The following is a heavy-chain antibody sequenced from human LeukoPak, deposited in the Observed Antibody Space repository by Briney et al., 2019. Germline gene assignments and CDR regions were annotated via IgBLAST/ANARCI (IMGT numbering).Heavy chain of an antibody. CDR1: GGSINTYY. V-gene: IGHV4-59*10. J-gene: IGHJ6*03. CDR3: ARGDYSSSNYYCYYMDV. Sequence: SETLSLTCAVSGGSINTYYWSWIRQPAGKGLEWIGRIYTRETTNYNPSLKSRVTMSVDTSKNQFSLRLSSVTAADTAVYYCARGDYSSSNYYCYYMDVWGKGTTVTVSS. D-gene: IGHD6-6*01. CDR2: IYTRETT.